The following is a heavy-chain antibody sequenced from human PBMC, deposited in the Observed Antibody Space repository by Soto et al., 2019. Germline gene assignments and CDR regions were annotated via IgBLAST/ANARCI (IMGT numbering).Heavy chain of an antibody. Sequence: QVQLHQSGPGLVKPSQTLSLTCAISGDSVSRTSVALNWIRQSPSSGLEWLGRTYYRSKWNSDYAVSVRGRITINPDTSKSQFSLQLNSVTPEDTAVYYCVRGQFSAFDCWGQGTLVTVSS. V-gene: IGHV6-1*01. CDR3: VRGQFSAFDC. CDR2: TYYRSKWNS. CDR1: GDSVSRTSVA. J-gene: IGHJ4*02.